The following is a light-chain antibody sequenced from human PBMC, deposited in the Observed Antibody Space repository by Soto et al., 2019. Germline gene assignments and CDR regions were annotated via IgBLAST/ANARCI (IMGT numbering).Light chain of an antibody. CDR2: GAS. J-gene: IGKJ1*01. V-gene: IGKV3-15*01. CDR1: QSVSSN. Sequence: EVVMTQSPATLSVSPGERATLSCRASQSVSSNLAWYQQKPGQAPRLLIYGASTRATGIPARFSGSVSGTEFTLTISSLQSEDFSVYYCQQYNNWPPWTFGHGTKVEIK. CDR3: QQYNNWPPWT.